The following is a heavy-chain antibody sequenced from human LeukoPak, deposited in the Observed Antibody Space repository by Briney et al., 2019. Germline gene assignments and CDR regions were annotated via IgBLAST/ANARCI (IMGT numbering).Heavy chain of an antibody. CDR2: IKQDGSEK. CDR1: GFTFSSYW. V-gene: IGHV3-7*01. CDR3: ARVMMIGEIDP. J-gene: IGHJ5*02. Sequence: PGGSLRLSCAASGFTFSSYWMSWVRQAPGKGLEWVANIKQDGSEKYYVDSVKGRFTISRDNAKNSLYLQMNGLRAEDTAVYYCARVMMIGEIDPWGQGTLVTVSS. D-gene: IGHD3-22*01.